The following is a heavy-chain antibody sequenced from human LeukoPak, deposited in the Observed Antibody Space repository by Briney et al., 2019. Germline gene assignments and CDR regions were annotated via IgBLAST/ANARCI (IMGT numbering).Heavy chain of an antibody. Sequence: GGSLRLSCAASGFTLSSYWMHWVRQAPGKGLVWVSRINSDGSSTSYADSVKGRFTISRDNAKNTLYLQMNSLRAEDTAVYYCAKDLTGYNFYYYDMDVWGQGTTVTVSS. V-gene: IGHV3-74*01. J-gene: IGHJ6*02. CDR2: INSDGSST. CDR1: GFTLSSYW. D-gene: IGHD3-9*01. CDR3: AKDLTGYNFYYYDMDV.